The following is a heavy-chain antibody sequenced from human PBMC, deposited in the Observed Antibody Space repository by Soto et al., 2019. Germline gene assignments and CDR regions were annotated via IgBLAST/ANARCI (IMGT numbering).Heavy chain of an antibody. Sequence: QVQLVQSGAEVKKPGSSVKVSCKASGGTFSSYAISWVRQAPGQGLEWMGGIIPIFGTANYAQKFQGRVTITADESTSKAYMGLSSLRSEDTAVYYCAREVAAAVGVYYDGMDVWGQGTTVTVSS. CDR2: IIPIFGTA. D-gene: IGHD6-13*01. CDR3: AREVAAAVGVYYDGMDV. J-gene: IGHJ6*02. CDR1: GGTFSSYA. V-gene: IGHV1-69*01.